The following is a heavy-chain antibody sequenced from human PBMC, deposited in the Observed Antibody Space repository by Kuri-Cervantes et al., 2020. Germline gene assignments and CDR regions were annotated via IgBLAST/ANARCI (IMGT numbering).Heavy chain of an antibody. CDR1: GFTFSSFE. CDR2: ITSSGNTR. V-gene: IGHV3-48*03. Sequence: GGSLRLSCAASGFTFSSFEMNWVRQAPGKGLEWVSFITSSGNTRYYADSVKGRFTISRDNAKNSLYLQMNSLRAEDTAVYYCAGDGRYCSGGNCYSGFDYWGQGTLVTVSS. D-gene: IGHD2-15*01. J-gene: IGHJ4*02. CDR3: AGDGRYCSGGNCYSGFDY.